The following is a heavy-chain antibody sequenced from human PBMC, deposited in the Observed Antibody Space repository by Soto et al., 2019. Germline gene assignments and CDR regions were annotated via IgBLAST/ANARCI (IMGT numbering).Heavy chain of an antibody. D-gene: IGHD2-2*01. CDR2: IYSGGST. V-gene: IGHV3-53*01. J-gene: IGHJ6*02. CDR3: ASAIVPAAPQGNIYNYYYGMDV. Sequence: PGGALRLSCAASGFTVSSNYMSWVRQAPGKGLEWVSVIYSGGSTYYADSVKGRFTISRDNSKNTLYLQMNSLRAEDTAVYYCASAIVPAAPQGNIYNYYYGMDVWGQGTTVTVSS. CDR1: GFTVSSNY.